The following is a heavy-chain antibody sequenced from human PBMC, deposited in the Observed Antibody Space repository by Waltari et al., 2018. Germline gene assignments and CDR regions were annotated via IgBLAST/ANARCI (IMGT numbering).Heavy chain of an antibody. V-gene: IGHV3-74*01. CDR2: INRDGSST. J-gene: IGHJ6*02. CDR3: ARVSGSYWDYYYYGMDV. D-gene: IGHD1-26*01. Sequence: EVQLVESGGGLVQPGGSLRLSCAASGFTFSSYWMHWVRQAPGKGLVWVSRINRDGSSTSYADSVKGRFTISRDNAKNTLYLQMNSLRAEDTAVYYCARVSGSYWDYYYYGMDVWGQGTTVTVSS. CDR1: GFTFSSYW.